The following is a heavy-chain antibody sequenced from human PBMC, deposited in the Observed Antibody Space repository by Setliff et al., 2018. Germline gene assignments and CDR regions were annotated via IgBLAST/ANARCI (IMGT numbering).Heavy chain of an antibody. Sequence: SETLSLTCDVFGGSFSGYFWAWIRQSPGKGLEWIGDVNDSGSANYKPSLRSRLTISRDTSKNQFSPKLTSVTAADTAVYYCAGGRRYDYGWDFDYRGQGTLVTVSS. CDR3: AGGRRYDYGWDFDY. J-gene: IGHJ4*02. V-gene: IGHV4-34*01. CDR2: VNDSGSA. CDR1: GGSFSGYF. D-gene: IGHD4-17*01.